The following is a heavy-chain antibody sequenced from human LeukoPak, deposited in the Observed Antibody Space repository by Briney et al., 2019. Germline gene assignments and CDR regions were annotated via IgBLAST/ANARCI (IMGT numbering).Heavy chain of an antibody. CDR1: GGSIGSYY. V-gene: IGHV4-4*07. Sequence: SETLSLTYTVSGGSIGSYYCGWIRQPAGKGLEWLGRIYTDGRTNYNPSLRRRVSMSVDLSANQFTLRLSSVTAADTAIFYCARDHHEYDFLSEAYLGFFDYWGQGALVTVSS. J-gene: IGHJ4*02. CDR2: IYTDGRT. D-gene: IGHD3-3*01. CDR3: ARDHHEYDFLSEAYLGFFDY.